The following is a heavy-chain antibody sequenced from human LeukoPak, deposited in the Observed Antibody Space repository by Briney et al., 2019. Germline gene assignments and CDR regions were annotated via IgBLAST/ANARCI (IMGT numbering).Heavy chain of an antibody. CDR1: GFTFSSYS. V-gene: IGHV3-21*01. CDR3: ARVGNYYDSSGYKAYDY. Sequence: GGSLRLSCAASGFTFSSYSMNWVRQAPGKGLEWVSSISSSSSYIYYADSVKGRFAISRDNAKNSLYLQMNSLRAEDTAVYYCARVGNYYDSSGYKAYDYWGQGTLVTVSS. CDR2: ISSSSSYI. D-gene: IGHD3-22*01. J-gene: IGHJ4*02.